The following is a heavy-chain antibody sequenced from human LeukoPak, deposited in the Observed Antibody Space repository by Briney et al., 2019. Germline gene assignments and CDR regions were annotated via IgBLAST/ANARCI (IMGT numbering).Heavy chain of an antibody. D-gene: IGHD6-25*01. CDR3: AKPGGPGIAARGAFDI. CDR2: ISGPGSST. CDR1: GFTFSNYA. Sequence: GRSLRLSCAASGFTFSNYALNWVRQAPGKGLEWVSAISGPGSSTYYADSVKGRFTISRDNSKNTLYLQMNSLRAEDTAVYYCAKPGGPGIAARGAFDIWGQGTMVTVSS. V-gene: IGHV3-23*01. J-gene: IGHJ3*02.